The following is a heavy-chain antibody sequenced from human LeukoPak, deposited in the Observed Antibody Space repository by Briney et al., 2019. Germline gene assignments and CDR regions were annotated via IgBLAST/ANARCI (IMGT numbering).Heavy chain of an antibody. CDR1: GFTFSSYA. CDR2: ISGSGGST. J-gene: IGHJ4*02. Sequence: GGSLRLSCAASGFTFSSYAMSWVRQAPGKGLEWVSAISGSGGSTYYADSVKGRFTISRDNSKNTLYLQMNSLRAEDTAVYYCAKVGVNYYDSSGYYPGNFDYWGQGTLVTVSS. D-gene: IGHD3-22*01. V-gene: IGHV3-23*01. CDR3: AKVGVNYYDSSGYYPGNFDY.